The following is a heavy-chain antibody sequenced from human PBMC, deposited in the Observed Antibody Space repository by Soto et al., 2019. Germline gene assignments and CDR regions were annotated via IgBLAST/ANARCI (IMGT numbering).Heavy chain of an antibody. CDR1: GFTFSSYA. Sequence: GGSLRLSCSASGFTFSSYAMSWVRQAPGKGLDWVSTITGDGLTTYDADSVKGRFTISRDNSKSTLYLQLNSLRVDDTAVYYCAKDPLQLVSGLFDPWGQGTLVTVSS. CDR2: ITGDGLTT. J-gene: IGHJ5*02. D-gene: IGHD3-10*01. CDR3: AKDPLQLVSGLFDP. V-gene: IGHV3-23*01.